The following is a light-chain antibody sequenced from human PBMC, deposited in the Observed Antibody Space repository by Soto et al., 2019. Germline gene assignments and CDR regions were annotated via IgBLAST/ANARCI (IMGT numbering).Light chain of an antibody. CDR3: GTWDSSLSDVV. CDR2: ENN. CDR1: SSNIGNNY. Sequence: QAVVTQPPSVSAAPGQKVTISCSGSSSNIGNNYVSWYQQLPGTAPKLLIYENNKRPSGIPDRFSGSKSATSATLGITGLQTGDEADYYCGTWDSSLSDVVFGGGTKLTVL. J-gene: IGLJ2*01. V-gene: IGLV1-51*02.